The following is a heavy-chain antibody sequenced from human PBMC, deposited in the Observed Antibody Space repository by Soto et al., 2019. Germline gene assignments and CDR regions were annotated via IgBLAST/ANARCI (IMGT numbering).Heavy chain of an antibody. D-gene: IGHD2-15*01. V-gene: IGHV1-18*01. CDR3: ARFVVAARNYYYYYMDV. J-gene: IGHJ6*03. CDR2: ISAYNGNT. CDR1: GYTFTSYG. Sequence: VKVSCKASGYTFTSYGISWVRQAPGQGLEWMGWISAYNGNTNYAQKLQGRVTMTTDTSTSTAYMELRSLRSDDTAVYYCARFVVAARNYYYYYMDVWGKGTTVTVSS.